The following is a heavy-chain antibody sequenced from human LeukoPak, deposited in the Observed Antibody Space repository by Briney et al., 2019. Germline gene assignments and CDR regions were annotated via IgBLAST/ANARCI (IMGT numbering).Heavy chain of an antibody. J-gene: IGHJ4*02. CDR2: ISAYNGNT. D-gene: IGHD2-2*01. Sequence: ASVKVSCKASGYTFTSYGISWVRQAPGQGLEWMGWISAYNGNTNYAQKLQGRVTMTTDTSTSTAYMELRSLRPDDTAVYYCARAHMFQRNQLLCPGDYWGQGTLVTVSS. V-gene: IGHV1-18*01. CDR1: GYTFTSYG. CDR3: ARAHMFQRNQLLCPGDY.